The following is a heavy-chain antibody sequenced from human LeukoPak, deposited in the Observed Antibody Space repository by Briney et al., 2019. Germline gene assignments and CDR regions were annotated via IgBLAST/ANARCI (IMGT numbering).Heavy chain of an antibody. J-gene: IGHJ4*02. Sequence: GESLRISCKGSGYSFTSYWISWVRQMPGKGLEWMGRIDPSDAYTNYSPSFQGHVTISADKSISTAYLQWSSLKASDTAMYYCARHNRKYSSGWYGAGYWGQGTLVTVSS. CDR3: ARHNRKYSSGWYGAGY. CDR1: GYSFTSYW. D-gene: IGHD6-19*01. V-gene: IGHV5-10-1*01. CDR2: IDPSDAYT.